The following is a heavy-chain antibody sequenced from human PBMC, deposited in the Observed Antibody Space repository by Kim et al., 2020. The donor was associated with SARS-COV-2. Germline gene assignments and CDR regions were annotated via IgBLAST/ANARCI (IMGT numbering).Heavy chain of an antibody. D-gene: IGHD3-16*02. CDR3: ARDGPYYDYIWGSYRRGGDAFDI. V-gene: IGHV3-53*01. CDR2: IYSGGST. J-gene: IGHJ3*02. Sequence: GGSLRLSCAASGFTVSSNYMSWVRQAPGKGLEWVSVIYSGGSTYYADSVKGRFTISRDNSKNTLYLQMNSLRAEDTAVYYCARDGPYYDYIWGSYRRGGDAFDIWGQGTMVTVSS. CDR1: GFTVSSNY.